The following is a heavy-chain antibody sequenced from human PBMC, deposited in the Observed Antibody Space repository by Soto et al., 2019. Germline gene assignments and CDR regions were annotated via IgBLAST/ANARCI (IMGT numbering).Heavy chain of an antibody. CDR2: IHHSGIT. D-gene: IGHD2-15*01. Sequence: QMQLEESGPGLVKPSETLSLTCAVSGASIIAEQRCTWFRQTPGKGLEWIGEIHHSGITRTNPSLIIRGTISVDKSTNQFSPNLNSVTAVNQPAECGARGLCCYAMEHWGQGTLVIV. CDR3: ARGLCCYAMEH. V-gene: IGHV4-4*01. CDR1: GASIIAEQR. J-gene: IGHJ1*01.